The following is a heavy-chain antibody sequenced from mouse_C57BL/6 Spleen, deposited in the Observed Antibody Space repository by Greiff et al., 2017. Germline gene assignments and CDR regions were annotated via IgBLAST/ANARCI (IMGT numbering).Heavy chain of an antibody. Sequence: VQLQQSDAELVKPGASVQISCKVSGYTFTDHTIHWMKQRPEQGLAWIGYIYPRDGSTKYNEKFKGKATLTADKSSSPAYLPLNSLTYEVAVVYLYARNYDNWYFDVWGTGTTVTVSS. CDR1: GYTFTDHT. D-gene: IGHD2-4*01. CDR2: IYPRDGST. V-gene: IGHV1-78*01. J-gene: IGHJ1*03. CDR3: ARNYDNWYFDV.